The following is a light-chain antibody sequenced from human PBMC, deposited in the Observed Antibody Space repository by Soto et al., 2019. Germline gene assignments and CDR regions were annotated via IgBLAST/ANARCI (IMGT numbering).Light chain of an antibody. CDR2: DVT. J-gene: IGLJ3*02. V-gene: IGLV2-14*01. CDR3: TSYTSISTVV. Sequence: QSALTQPASVFGSPGQSIAISCTGTSNDVGGYNYVSWYQQEPGKAPKLLIYDVTTRPSGVSSRFSGSKSGNTASLTISGLQTEDEANYYCTSYTSISTVVFGGGTKLTVL. CDR1: SNDVGGYNY.